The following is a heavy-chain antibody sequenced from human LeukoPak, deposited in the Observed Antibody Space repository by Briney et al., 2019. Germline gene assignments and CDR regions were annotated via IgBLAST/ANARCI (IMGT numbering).Heavy chain of an antibody. CDR1: AASISGYY. V-gene: IGHV4-59*12. CDR3: ARNADMYYYVDN. D-gene: IGHD3-10*01. CDR2: IHFSGST. J-gene: IGHJ4*02. Sequence: PSETLSLTCTVSAASISGYYWSWIRQPPGMGLEWIGSIHFSGSTNYNPSLRSRVTISVDTSKNQFSLSLSSVTAADTAVYYCARNADMYYYVDNWGQGTLVTVSS.